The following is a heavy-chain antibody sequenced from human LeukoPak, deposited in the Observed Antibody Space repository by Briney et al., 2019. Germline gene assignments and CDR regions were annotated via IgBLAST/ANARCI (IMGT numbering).Heavy chain of an antibody. V-gene: IGHV3-23*01. J-gene: IGHJ4*02. CDR1: GFTFSNYA. Sequence: GGSLRLSCAASGFTFSNYAMSWVRQAPGKGLEWVSTISGSGGDTYYADSVQARFTIPRDNSKSTLYLQMYSLRAEDTAVYYCPKDYDFWSGYYRHYFDYWGQGTLVTVSS. D-gene: IGHD3-3*01. CDR3: PKDYDFWSGYYRHYFDY. CDR2: ISGSGGDT.